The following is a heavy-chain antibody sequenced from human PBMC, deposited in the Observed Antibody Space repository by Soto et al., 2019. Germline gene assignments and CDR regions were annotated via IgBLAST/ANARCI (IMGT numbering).Heavy chain of an antibody. CDR1: GFTFSSYA. V-gene: IGHV3-23*01. Sequence: EVHLLESGGGLVQPGGSLRLSCVASGFTFSSYAMTWVRQAPGKGLEWVSAISGSGGSTDYADSVKGRFTISRDNSKNTLYLQMSSLRADDTAVYFCAKCIQVGWNYDAFHVWGQGTVVTVSS. J-gene: IGHJ3*01. CDR2: ISGSGGST. D-gene: IGHD1-7*01. CDR3: AKCIQVGWNYDAFHV.